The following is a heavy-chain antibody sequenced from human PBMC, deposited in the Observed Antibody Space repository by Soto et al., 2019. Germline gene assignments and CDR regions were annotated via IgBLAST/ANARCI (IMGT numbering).Heavy chain of an antibody. CDR2: IGGGGGRT. J-gene: IGHJ4*02. V-gene: IGHV3-23*01. D-gene: IGHD6-19*01. Sequence: GGSLRLSCAASGFTFSNYAMGWVRQAPGKGLEWVSGIGGGGGRTYYADSVKGRFTISRDNSKNTLYLQMNSVRVEDTAIYFCAKIAEEVAGTVYGYWGQGALVTV. CDR3: AKIAEEVAGTVYGY. CDR1: GFTFSNYA.